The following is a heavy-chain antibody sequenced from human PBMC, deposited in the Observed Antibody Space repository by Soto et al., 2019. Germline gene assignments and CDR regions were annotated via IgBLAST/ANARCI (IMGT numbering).Heavy chain of an antibody. V-gene: IGHV1-18*01. CDR3: ARDSLRYFDCSSLSSDY. CDR2: ISAYNGNT. D-gene: IGHD3-9*01. J-gene: IGHJ4*02. Sequence: VASVKVSCKASGYTFTSYGISWVRQAPGQGLEWMGWISAYNGNTNYAQKLQGRVTMTTDTSTSTAYMELRSLRSDDTAVYYCARDSLRYFDCSSLSSDYWGQGTLVPVSS. CDR1: GYTFTSYG.